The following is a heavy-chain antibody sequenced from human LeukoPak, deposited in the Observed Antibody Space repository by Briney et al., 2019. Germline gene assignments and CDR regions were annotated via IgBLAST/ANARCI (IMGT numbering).Heavy chain of an antibody. CDR3: ANEGDPVHSWYYFDY. J-gene: IGHJ4*02. CDR1: GFTFSSYW. Sequence: GGSLRLSCAASGFTFSSYWMSWVRQAPGKGLEWVANIKQDGSEKYYVDSVKGRFTISRDNAKNSLYLQMNSLRAEDTAVYYCANEGDPVHSWYYFDYWGQGTLVTVSS. V-gene: IGHV3-7*03. D-gene: IGHD1-26*01. CDR2: IKQDGSEK.